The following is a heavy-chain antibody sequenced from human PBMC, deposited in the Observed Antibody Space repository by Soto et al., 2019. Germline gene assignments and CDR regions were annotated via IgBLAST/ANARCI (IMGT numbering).Heavy chain of an antibody. Sequence: QVQLQESGPGLVKPSQTLSLTCTVSGGSISSGGYYWSWIRQHPGKGLEWIGYIYYSGSTYYNRSLKSRVTLSLDTSKNQFSLKVSSVTAADTAVYHCARGELRFWFDPWGQGTLVTVSS. CDR2: IYYSGST. V-gene: IGHV4-31*03. CDR3: ARGELRFWFDP. D-gene: IGHD1-26*01. CDR1: GGSISSGGYY. J-gene: IGHJ5*02.